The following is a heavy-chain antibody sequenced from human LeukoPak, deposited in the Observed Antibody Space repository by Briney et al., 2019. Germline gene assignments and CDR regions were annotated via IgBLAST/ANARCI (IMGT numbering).Heavy chain of an antibody. CDR3: ARQSTEGVLRFLV. CDR2: IYPGDSDT. Sequence: PGESLKISCKGSGYSFTSYWIGWVRQMPGKGLEWMGIIYPGDSDTKYSPSFQGQVTISADKSTSTAYLQWSSLKASDTAIYYCARQSTEGVLRFLVWGQGTTVIVSS. V-gene: IGHV5-51*01. D-gene: IGHD3-3*01. J-gene: IGHJ6*02. CDR1: GYSFTSYW.